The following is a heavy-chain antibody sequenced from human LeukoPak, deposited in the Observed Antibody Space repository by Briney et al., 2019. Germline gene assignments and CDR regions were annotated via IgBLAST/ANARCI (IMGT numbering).Heavy chain of an antibody. CDR1: GFTFSSYW. CDR2: IKQDGSEK. V-gene: IGHV3-7*01. D-gene: IGHD1-26*01. Sequence: SGGSLRLSCAASGFTFSSYWMSWVRQAPGKGLEWVANIKQDGSEKYYVDSVKGRFSISRDNAKNSLYLQMNSLRAEDTAVYYCARGFGGSYFPYYYYYMDVWGKGTTVTVSS. CDR3: ARGFGGSYFPYYYYYMDV. J-gene: IGHJ6*03.